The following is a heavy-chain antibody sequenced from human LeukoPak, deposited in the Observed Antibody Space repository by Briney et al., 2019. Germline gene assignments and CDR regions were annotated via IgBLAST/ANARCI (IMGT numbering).Heavy chain of an antibody. V-gene: IGHV4-34*01. D-gene: IGHD3-10*01. J-gene: IGHJ4*02. CDR1: GGSFSGYY. CDR2: INHSGST. Sequence: SETLSLTCAVYGGSFSGYYWSWIRQPPGKGLEWIGEINHSGSTNYNPSLKSRVTISVDTSKNQFSLKLSSVTAADTAVYYCARAMVRGVISSFDYWGQGTLVTVSS. CDR3: ARAMVRGVISSFDY.